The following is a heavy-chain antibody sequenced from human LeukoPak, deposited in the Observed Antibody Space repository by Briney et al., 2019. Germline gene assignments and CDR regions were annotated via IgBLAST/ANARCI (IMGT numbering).Heavy chain of an antibody. CDR3: ARDRTPYDFWSGYDAFDI. CDR2: IRYDGSNK. J-gene: IGHJ3*02. CDR1: GFTFSSYG. V-gene: IGHV3-30*02. D-gene: IGHD3-3*01. Sequence: GGSLRLSCAASGFTFSSYGMYWVRQAPGKGLEWVAFIRYDGSNKYYADSVKGRFTISRDNAKNSLYLQMNSLRAEDTAVYYCARDRTPYDFWSGYDAFDIWGQGTMVTVSS.